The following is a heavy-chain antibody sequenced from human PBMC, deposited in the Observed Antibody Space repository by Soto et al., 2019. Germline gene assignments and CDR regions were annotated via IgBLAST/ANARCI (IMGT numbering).Heavy chain of an antibody. J-gene: IGHJ4*02. D-gene: IGHD2-21*02. CDR1: GGTFSSYA. V-gene: IGHV1-69*06. CDR3: ARESEAYCGGDCYSRYFDY. Sequence: ASVKVSCNASGGTFSSYAISWVRQAPGQGLEWMGGIIPIFGTANYAQKFQGRVTITADKSTSTAYMELSSLRSEDTAVYYCARESEAYCGGDCYSRYFDYWGQGTLVTVSS. CDR2: IIPIFGTA.